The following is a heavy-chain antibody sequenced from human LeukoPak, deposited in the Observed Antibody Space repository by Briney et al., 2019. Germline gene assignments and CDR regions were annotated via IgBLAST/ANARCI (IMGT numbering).Heavy chain of an antibody. CDR2: ISYDGKVK. V-gene: IGHV3-30*18. Sequence: GGSLRLSCAASGFAFSTYGMQWVRQAPGKGLEWVAVISYDGKVKHYTDSVQGRFTISRDNPKNTLYLQMNSLRVEDTAVYYCAKLYSSGRYYFDYWGQGTLVTVSS. D-gene: IGHD6-19*01. CDR3: AKLYSSGRYYFDY. J-gene: IGHJ4*02. CDR1: GFAFSTYG.